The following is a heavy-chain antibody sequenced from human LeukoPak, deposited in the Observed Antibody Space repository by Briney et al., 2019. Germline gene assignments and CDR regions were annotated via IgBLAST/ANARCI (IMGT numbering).Heavy chain of an antibody. V-gene: IGHV1-46*01. D-gene: IGHD2-15*01. Sequence: ASVKVSCKASGYTFTSCYMHWERQAPGQGLEWMGIINPSGCSTSYAQKFQGRVTMTRDTASSTVYMELSSLRSEDMAVYYCARDYLKVVVAGTAPSAGHMDYWGQGTLVTVSS. CDR1: GYTFTSCY. J-gene: IGHJ4*02. CDR3: ARDYLKVVVAGTAPSAGHMDY. CDR2: INPSGCST.